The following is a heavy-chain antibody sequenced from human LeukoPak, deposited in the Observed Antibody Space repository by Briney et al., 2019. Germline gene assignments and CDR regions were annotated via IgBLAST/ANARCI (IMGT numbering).Heavy chain of an antibody. CDR3: ARSGQYSSSWWGFDY. CDR2: IIPIFGTA. Sequence: SVKVSCKASGGTFSSYAISWVRQAPGQGLEWMGGIIPIFGTANYAQKFQGRVTITTDESTSTAYMELSSLRSEDTAVYYCARSGQYSSSWWGFDYWGQGTLVTASS. D-gene: IGHD6-13*01. V-gene: IGHV1-69*05. CDR1: GGTFSSYA. J-gene: IGHJ4*02.